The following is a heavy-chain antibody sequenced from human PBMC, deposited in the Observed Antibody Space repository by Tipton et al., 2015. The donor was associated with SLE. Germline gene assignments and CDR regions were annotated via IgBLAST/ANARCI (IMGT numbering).Heavy chain of an antibody. J-gene: IGHJ3*02. CDR3: ARTLGAIAHTVYDAFDI. CDR1: GGSITNHY. V-gene: IGHV4-59*11. D-gene: IGHD1-26*01. CDR2: IHYSRTT. Sequence: TLSLTCTVSGGSITNHYWNWIRQPPGKGLEWIGYIHYSRTTHDNPSLKSRVTMSVDISKNQFSLRLTSVTAADTAVYYCARTLGAIAHTVYDAFDIWGQGKMVTVSS.